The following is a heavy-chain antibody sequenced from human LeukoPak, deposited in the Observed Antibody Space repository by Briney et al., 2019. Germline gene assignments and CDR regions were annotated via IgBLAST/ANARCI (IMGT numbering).Heavy chain of an antibody. Sequence: PSETLSLTCTVSGGSISSSSYYWGWIRQPPGKGLEWIGSIYYSGSTYYNPSLKSRVTISVDTSKNQFSLKLSSVTAADTAVYYCGRRKLVGATNFDYWGQGTLVTVSS. D-gene: IGHD1-26*01. V-gene: IGHV4-39*01. J-gene: IGHJ4*02. CDR3: GRRKLVGATNFDY. CDR1: GGSISSSSYY. CDR2: IYYSGST.